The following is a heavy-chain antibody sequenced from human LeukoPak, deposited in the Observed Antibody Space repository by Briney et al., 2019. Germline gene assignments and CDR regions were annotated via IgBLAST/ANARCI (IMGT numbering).Heavy chain of an antibody. CDR1: GGSISSYY. Sequence: SETLSLTCTVSGGSISSYYWSWIRQPPGKGLEWIGYIYYSGSTNCNPSLKSRVTISVDTSKNQFSLKLSSVTAADTAVYYCARAAYCSSTSCYIHFDYWGQGTLVTVSS. V-gene: IGHV4-59*01. CDR2: IYYSGST. J-gene: IGHJ4*02. D-gene: IGHD2-2*02. CDR3: ARAAYCSSTSCYIHFDY.